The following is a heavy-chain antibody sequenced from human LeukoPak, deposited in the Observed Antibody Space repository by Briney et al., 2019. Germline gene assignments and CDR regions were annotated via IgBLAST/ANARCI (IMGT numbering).Heavy chain of an antibody. CDR1: GFTFSSYA. V-gene: IGHV3-30*02. J-gene: IGHJ4*02. D-gene: IGHD6-19*01. CDR2: IRYDGTNK. CDR3: AKSITVAGVIGGRIFDY. Sequence: GGSLRLSCAASGFTFSSYAMHWVRQAPGKGLEWVTFIRYDGTNKYYADSVKGRFTISRDNSKNTLSLQMNSLRADDTAVYFCAKSITVAGVIGGRIFDYWGQGTLVTVSS.